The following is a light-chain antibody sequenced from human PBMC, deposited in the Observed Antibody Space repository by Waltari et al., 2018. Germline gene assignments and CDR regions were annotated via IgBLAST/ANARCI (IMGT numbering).Light chain of an antibody. Sequence: IVLTPSPGPPSLSPGERATLLCRASQSVGRSLVWYQQKPGQAPRLLIYGASTRATGIPDRFSGSGSGTDFSLTVSRLEPEDFGLYYCQHNLRLPLTFDQGTKVEIK. V-gene: IGKV3-20*01. CDR1: QSVGRS. J-gene: IGKJ1*01. CDR2: GAS. CDR3: QHNLRLPLT.